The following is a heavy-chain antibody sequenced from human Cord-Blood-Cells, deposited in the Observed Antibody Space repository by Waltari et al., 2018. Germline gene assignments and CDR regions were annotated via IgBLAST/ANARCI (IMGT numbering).Heavy chain of an antibody. Sequence: QVQLQESGPGLVKPSQTLSLTCTVSGGSISSGGYSWSWIRQHPGKGLEWIGYIYYSGSTYYNPSLKSRVTISVDTSKNQFSLKLSSVTAADTAVYYCARDYGWNYGDAFDIWGQGTMVTVSS. CDR1: GGSISSGGYS. CDR2: IYYSGST. CDR3: ARDYGWNYGDAFDI. V-gene: IGHV4-31*03. D-gene: IGHD1-7*01. J-gene: IGHJ3*02.